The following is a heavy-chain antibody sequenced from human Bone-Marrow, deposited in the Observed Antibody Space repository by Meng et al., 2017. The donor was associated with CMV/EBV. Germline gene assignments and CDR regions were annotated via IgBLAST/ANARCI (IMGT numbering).Heavy chain of an antibody. CDR3: TVGPFDY. CDR1: GFTVNNYD. J-gene: IGHJ4*02. CDR2: IRNSSDIT. Sequence: GESLKISCAASGFTVNNYDMNWVRQPPGKGLEWISYIRNSSDITYYADSVKGRFTISRDNAKNSLYLQMSNLRAEDTAIYYCTVGPFDYCGQGSLVTVSS. V-gene: IGHV3-48*03. D-gene: IGHD4-23*01.